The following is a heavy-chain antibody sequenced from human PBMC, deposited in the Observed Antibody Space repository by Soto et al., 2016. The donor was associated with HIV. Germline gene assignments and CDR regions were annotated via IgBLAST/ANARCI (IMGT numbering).Heavy chain of an antibody. CDR3: ARDLSVAATEIGYFYGMDV. CDR1: GFTFSSYA. V-gene: IGHV3-30*04. J-gene: IGHJ6*02. Sequence: VQLVESGGGVVQPGRSLRLSCAASGFTFSSYAMHWVRQAPGKGLEWVAVISYDGSNKYYADSVKGRFTISRDNSKNTLYLQMNSLRAEDTAVYYCARDLSVAATEIGYFYGMDVWGQGTTGHRLL. D-gene: IGHD2-15*01. CDR2: ISYDGSNK.